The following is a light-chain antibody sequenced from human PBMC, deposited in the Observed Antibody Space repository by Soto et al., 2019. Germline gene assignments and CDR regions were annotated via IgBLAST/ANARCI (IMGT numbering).Light chain of an antibody. CDR1: QSVSSY. V-gene: IGKV3-11*01. CDR3: QQRSNWRS. CDR2: DAS. Sequence: EIVLTQSPATLSLSPGERATLSCRASQSVSSYLAWYQQKPGQAPRLLIYDASNRATGIPARFSGSGSGTDFTLTISSLEPEDFEVYYCQQRSNWRSFGGGTKVEIK. J-gene: IGKJ4*01.